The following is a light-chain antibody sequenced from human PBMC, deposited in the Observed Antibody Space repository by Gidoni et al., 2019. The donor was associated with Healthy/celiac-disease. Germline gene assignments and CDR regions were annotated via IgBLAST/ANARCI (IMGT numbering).Light chain of an antibody. CDR3: QQYGRSPLT. J-gene: IGKJ1*01. Sequence: EVELTQSQGTLSLSPGERATLSCRARQGVSSAYVPWYQQQPGQAPRLLIFGASSRATGIPDRFSGSWSGTDFPLTISRLEPEYFAVYYCQQYGRSPLTFGQXTKVEIK. CDR1: QGVSSAY. CDR2: GAS. V-gene: IGKV3-20*01.